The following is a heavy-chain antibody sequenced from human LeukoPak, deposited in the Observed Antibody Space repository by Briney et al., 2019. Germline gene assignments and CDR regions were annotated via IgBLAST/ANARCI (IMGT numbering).Heavy chain of an antibody. CDR3: FTGIFDY. V-gene: IGHV3-73*01. J-gene: IGHJ4*02. D-gene: IGHD6-13*01. CDR2: IRSKANSYAT. Sequence: GGSLRLSCAASGFTFSGSAMHWVRQASGKGLEWVGRIRSKANSYATAYAASVKGRFTISRDDSKNTAYLRMNSLKTEDTAVYYCFTGIFDYWGQGTLVTVSS. CDR1: GFTFSGSA.